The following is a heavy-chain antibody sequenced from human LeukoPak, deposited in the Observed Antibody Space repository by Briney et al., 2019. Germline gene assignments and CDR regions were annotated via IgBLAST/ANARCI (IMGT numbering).Heavy chain of an antibody. D-gene: IGHD1-26*01. CDR2: IYSGGNS. Sequence: PGGSLRLSCAASGFTVSSNYMSWVRHAPGKGLEWVSVIYSGGNSYYADSVKGRFTISRDNSKNTLYLQMNSLRAEDTALYYCARESTVGAPDFWGQGTLVTVSS. CDR1: GFTVSSNY. CDR3: ARESTVGAPDF. V-gene: IGHV3-66*01. J-gene: IGHJ4*02.